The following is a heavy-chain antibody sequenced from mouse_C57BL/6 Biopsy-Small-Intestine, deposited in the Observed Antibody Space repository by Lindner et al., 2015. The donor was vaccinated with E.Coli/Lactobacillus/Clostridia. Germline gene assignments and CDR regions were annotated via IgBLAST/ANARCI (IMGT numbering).Heavy chain of an antibody. Sequence: VQLQESGGXLVKPGGSLKLSCAASGFTFSNYGMSWVRQTPDKRLEWVATISSGGSYTYYPDSVKGRFTISRDNAKNTLYLQMSSLKSEDTAMYYCARQGGYVYFDYWGQGTTLTVSS. CDR1: GFTFSNYG. J-gene: IGHJ2*01. D-gene: IGHD2-2*01. V-gene: IGHV5-6*01. CDR2: ISSGGSYT. CDR3: ARQGGYVYFDY.